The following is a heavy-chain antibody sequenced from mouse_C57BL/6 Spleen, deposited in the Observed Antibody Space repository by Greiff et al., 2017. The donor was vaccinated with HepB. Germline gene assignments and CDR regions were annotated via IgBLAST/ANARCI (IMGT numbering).Heavy chain of an antibody. Sequence: VQLQQPGAELVKPGASVKMSCKASGYTFTSYWITWVKQRPGQGLEWIGDIYPGSGSTNYNEKFKSKATLTVDTSSSTAYMQLSSLTSEDSAVYYCARRGFITTVVDAMDYWGQGTSVTVSS. CDR2: IYPGSGST. CDR3: ARRGFITTVVDAMDY. CDR1: GYTFTSYW. V-gene: IGHV1-55*01. J-gene: IGHJ4*01. D-gene: IGHD1-1*01.